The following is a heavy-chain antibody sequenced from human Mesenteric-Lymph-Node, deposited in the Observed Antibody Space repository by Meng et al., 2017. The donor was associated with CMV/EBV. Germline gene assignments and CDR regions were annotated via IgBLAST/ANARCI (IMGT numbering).Heavy chain of an antibody. Sequence: ASVKVSCKASGYTFNRYGISWVRQAPGQGLEWMAWISASSGNTNFAQNFRGRVTLTTDTSTSTAYMDLRGLRSDDTAVYYCARVVPSHWYFDLWGRGTLVTVSS. CDR1: GYTFNRYG. CDR3: ARVVPSHWYFDL. V-gene: IGHV1-18*01. J-gene: IGHJ2*01. CDR2: ISASSGNT.